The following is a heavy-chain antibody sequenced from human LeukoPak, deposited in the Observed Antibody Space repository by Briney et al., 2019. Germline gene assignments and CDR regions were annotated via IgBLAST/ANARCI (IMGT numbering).Heavy chain of an antibody. CDR1: GFAFSRYG. CDR2: LNSDGSST. J-gene: IGHJ5*02. Sequence: GGSLRLSCAASGFAFSRYGMHWGRHAPGKGLVWVSRLNSDGSSTTYADSVKGRFTISRDNAKNTLYLQMNSLRAADTAVYYCASETYYYGSENDYKGQPGGQGTLVTVSS. D-gene: IGHD3-10*01. CDR3: ASETYYYGSENDYKGQP. V-gene: IGHV3-74*01.